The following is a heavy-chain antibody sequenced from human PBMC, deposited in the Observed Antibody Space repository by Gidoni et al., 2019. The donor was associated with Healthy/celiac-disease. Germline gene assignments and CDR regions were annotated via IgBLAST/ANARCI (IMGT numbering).Heavy chain of an antibody. V-gene: IGHV4-59*01. D-gene: IGHD4-17*01. CDR1: GGSISSYY. Sequence: QVQLQESGPGLVKPSETLSLTCTVSGGSISSYYWSWIRQPPGKGLEWIGYIYYSGSTNYNPSLKSRVTISVDTSKNQFSLKLSSVTAADTAVYYCARDSSYGDSDYFDYWGQGTLVTVSS. CDR2: IYYSGST. CDR3: ARDSSYGDSDYFDY. J-gene: IGHJ4*02.